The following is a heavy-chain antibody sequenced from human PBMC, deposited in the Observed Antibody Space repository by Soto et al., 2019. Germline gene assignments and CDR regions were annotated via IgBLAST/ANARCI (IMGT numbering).Heavy chain of an antibody. CDR1: SFTFSNAW. CDR2: IKSKTDGGTA. Sequence: GGSLRLSCAASSFTFSNAWMNWVRQAPGKGLEWVGRIKSKTDGGTADYAAPVKGRFTISRDDSKNTLYLQMNSLKTEDTAVYYCTTDPVTMIVVVPSSGWGQGTLVTVSS. J-gene: IGHJ4*02. D-gene: IGHD3-22*01. CDR3: TTDPVTMIVVVPSSG. V-gene: IGHV3-15*07.